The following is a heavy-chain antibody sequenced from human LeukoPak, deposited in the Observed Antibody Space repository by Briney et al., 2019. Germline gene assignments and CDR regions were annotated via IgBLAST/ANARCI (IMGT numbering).Heavy chain of an antibody. Sequence: PSETLSLTCAVYGGSFSGYYWSWIRQPPGKGLEWIGEINHSGSTNYNPSLKGRVTISVDTSKNQFSLKLSSVTAADTAVYYCASDSSSWYQIRYYYYYGMDVWGQGTTVTVSS. CDR3: ASDSSSWYQIRYYYYYGMDV. V-gene: IGHV4-34*01. CDR2: INHSGST. CDR1: GGSFSGYY. J-gene: IGHJ6*02. D-gene: IGHD6-13*01.